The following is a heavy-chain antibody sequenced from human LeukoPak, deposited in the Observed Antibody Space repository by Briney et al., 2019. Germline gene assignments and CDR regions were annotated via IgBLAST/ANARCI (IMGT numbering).Heavy chain of an antibody. CDR1: GYTFTSYY. CDR3: ARALVGATHFDY. V-gene: IGHV1-46*01. CDR2: INPSGGST. J-gene: IGHJ4*02. D-gene: IGHD1-26*01. Sequence: ASVKVSCKASGYTFTSYYMHWVRQAPGQGLEWMGIINPSGGSTSYAQKFQGRVTMTRGMSTSTVYMELSSLRSEDTAVYYCARALVGATHFDYWGQGTLVTVSS.